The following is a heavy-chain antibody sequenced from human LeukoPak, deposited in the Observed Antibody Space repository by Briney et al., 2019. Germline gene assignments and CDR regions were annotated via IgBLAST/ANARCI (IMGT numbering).Heavy chain of an antibody. CDR1: GFTLSTYS. V-gene: IGHV3-21*04. D-gene: IGHD4-17*01. J-gene: IGHJ6*04. CDR3: ARDPGPHDYGDYEEGFWYYYAMDV. CDR2: ITSSSSY. Sequence: PGGSLRLSCAASGFTLSTYSMNWVRQAPGKGLEWVSSITSSSSYYADSVKGRFTISRDNAKNSLFLQMNSLRAEDTAVYFCARDPGPHDYGDYEEGFWYYYAMDVWGKGATVTVSS.